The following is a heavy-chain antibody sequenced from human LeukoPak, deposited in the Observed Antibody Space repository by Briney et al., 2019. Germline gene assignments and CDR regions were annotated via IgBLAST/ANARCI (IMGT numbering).Heavy chain of an antibody. D-gene: IGHD4-17*01. Sequence: GGSLRLSCTASAFTFSTYSMNWVRQAPGKGLEWVSSITSSSSYIYYADSVKGRFTISRDNAQNSLYLQMNSLRADDTAVYYCARGTTDYIGMDVWGQGTTVTVSS. J-gene: IGHJ6*02. CDR1: AFTFSTYS. CDR3: ARGTTDYIGMDV. V-gene: IGHV3-21*01. CDR2: ITSSSSYI.